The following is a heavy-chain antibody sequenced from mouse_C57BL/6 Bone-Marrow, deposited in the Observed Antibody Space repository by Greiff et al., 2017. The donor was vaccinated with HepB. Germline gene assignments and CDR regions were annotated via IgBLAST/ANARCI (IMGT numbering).Heavy chain of an antibody. J-gene: IGHJ2*01. CDR1: GYTFTSYW. Sequence: QVQLQQPGAELVMPGASVKLSCKASGYTFTSYWMHWVKQRPGQGLEWIGEIDPSDSYTNYNQKFKGKSTLTVDKSSSTAYMQLSSLTSEDSAVYYCARGNGYYVFYGGQGTTLTVSS. CDR2: IDPSDSYT. D-gene: IGHD2-3*01. V-gene: IGHV1-69*01. CDR3: ARGNGYYVFY.